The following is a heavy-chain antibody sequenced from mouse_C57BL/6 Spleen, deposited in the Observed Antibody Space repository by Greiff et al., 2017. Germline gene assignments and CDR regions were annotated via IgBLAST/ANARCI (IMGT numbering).Heavy chain of an antibody. CDR1: GYTFTDYY. Sequence: QVQLQQSGAELVRPGASVKLSCKASGYTFTDYYINWVKQRPGQGLEWIARIYPGSGNTYYNEKFKGKATLTAEKSSSTAYMQLSSLTSEDSAVYFCARYGSPSNWDGLYFDYWGQGTTLTVSS. D-gene: IGHD4-1*01. CDR3: ARYGSPSNWDGLYFDY. CDR2: IYPGSGNT. V-gene: IGHV1-76*01. J-gene: IGHJ2*01.